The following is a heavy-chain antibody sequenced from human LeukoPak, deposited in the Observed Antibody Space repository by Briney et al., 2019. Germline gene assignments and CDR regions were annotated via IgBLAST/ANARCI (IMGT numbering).Heavy chain of an antibody. CDR1: GFTFSRYS. J-gene: IGHJ4*02. V-gene: IGHV3-30-3*01. Sequence: PGGSLRLSCAASGFTFSRYSMRWVRQAPGKGLEWVALILHDGNNQYYADSVTGRFTISRDNCKNTLFLQMDRQPLMDSSVYYCARVRSGGDHSHPGELDFWGQGNLVTVSS. CDR3: ARVRSGGDHSHPGELDF. D-gene: IGHD7-27*01. CDR2: ILHDGNNQ.